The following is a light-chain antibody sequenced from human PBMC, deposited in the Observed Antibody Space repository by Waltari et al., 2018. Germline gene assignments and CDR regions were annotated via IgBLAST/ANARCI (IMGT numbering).Light chain of an antibody. CDR2: SAS. CDR3: QQSKNWPLT. J-gene: IGKJ4*01. V-gene: IGKV3-15*01. CDR1: QSVDSK. Sequence: EIVMTQSPATLSVSPGERATLSCRASQSVDSKLVWYQQKPGQAPRLLIYSASTRATNIPARFSGSGSGTEFTLTISSLQSEDFAVYFCQQSKNWPLTFGGGTKVEIK.